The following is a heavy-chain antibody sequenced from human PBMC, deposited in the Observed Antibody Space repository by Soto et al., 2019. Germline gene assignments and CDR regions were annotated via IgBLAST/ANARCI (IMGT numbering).Heavy chain of an antibody. CDR3: SAAGNYYYGMDV. V-gene: IGHV3-33*01. J-gene: IGHJ6*02. D-gene: IGHD6-13*01. Sequence: PGGSLRLSCAASGFTFSSYGMHWVRQAPGKGLEWVAVIWYDGSNKYYADSVKGRFTISRDNSKNTLYLQMNSLRAEDTAVYYCSAAGNYYYGMDVWGQGTTVPVSS. CDR2: IWYDGSNK. CDR1: GFTFSSYG.